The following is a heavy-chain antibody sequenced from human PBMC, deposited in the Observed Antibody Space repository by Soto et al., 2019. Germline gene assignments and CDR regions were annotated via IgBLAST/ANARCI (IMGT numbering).Heavy chain of an antibody. V-gene: IGHV3-33*01. J-gene: IGHJ4*02. CDR2: IWYDGSNK. CDR1: GFTFSSYG. CDR3: ARADILTGYYQLDY. Sequence: GGSLRLSCAASGFTFSSYGMHWVRQAPGKGLEWVAVIWYDGSNKYYADSVKGRFTISRDNSKNTLYLQMNSLRAEDTAVYYCARADILTGYYQLDYWGQGTLVTVSS. D-gene: IGHD3-9*01.